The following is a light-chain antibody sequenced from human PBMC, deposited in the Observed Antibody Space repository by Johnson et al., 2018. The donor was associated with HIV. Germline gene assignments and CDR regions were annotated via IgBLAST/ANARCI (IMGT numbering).Light chain of an antibody. CDR1: SSNIGNNY. J-gene: IGLJ1*01. V-gene: IGLV1-51*01. CDR3: GTWDSSLSAYV. Sequence: QSVLTQPPSVSAAPGQKVTISCSGSSSNIGNNYLSWYQQLPGRAPKLLIYDNNKRPSGIPDRFSGSKSGTSATLGINGLQTGDETVYYCGTWDSSLSAYVFGTGTKVTVL. CDR2: DNN.